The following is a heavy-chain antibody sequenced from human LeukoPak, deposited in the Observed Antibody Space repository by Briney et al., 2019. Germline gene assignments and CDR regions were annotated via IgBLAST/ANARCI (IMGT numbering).Heavy chain of an antibody. Sequence: GLLSLSCAASGFPFADYAMHWVRPAPGKGLEWVSLISWDGGSTYYAASVKGRFTISRNNSKNSLYLQMNRLRAEDTALDYCAKEGILYDFWSGYYDYWGQGTLVTVSS. CDR1: GFPFADYA. V-gene: IGHV3-43D*03. D-gene: IGHD3-3*01. J-gene: IGHJ4*02. CDR3: AKEGILYDFWSGYYDY. CDR2: ISWDGGST.